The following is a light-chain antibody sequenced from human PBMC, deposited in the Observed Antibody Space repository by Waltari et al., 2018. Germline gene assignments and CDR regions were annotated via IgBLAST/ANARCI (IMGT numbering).Light chain of an antibody. CDR1: QGISSW. CDR2: AAS. J-gene: IGKJ5*01. Sequence: DIQMTQSPSSVSASVGDRVTITCRASQGISSWLVWYQQKPGKAPKLRISAASNLQSGVPSRFSGSGSGTEFTLTISSLQPEDFATYYCQQANSFPITFGQGTRLEIK. CDR3: QQANSFPIT. V-gene: IGKV1D-12*01.